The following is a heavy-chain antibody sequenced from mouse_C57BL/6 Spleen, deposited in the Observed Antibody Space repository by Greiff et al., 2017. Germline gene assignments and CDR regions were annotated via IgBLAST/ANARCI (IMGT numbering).Heavy chain of an antibody. CDR2: IDPSDSYT. Sequence: VKLQQPGAELVKPGASVKLSCKASGYTFTSYWMQWVKQRPGQGLEWIGEIDPSDSYTNYNQKFKGKATLTVDTSSSTAYMQLSSLTSEDSAVYYCARREDAMDYWGQGTSVTVSS. CDR1: GYTFTSYW. V-gene: IGHV1-50*01. J-gene: IGHJ4*01. CDR3: ARREDAMDY.